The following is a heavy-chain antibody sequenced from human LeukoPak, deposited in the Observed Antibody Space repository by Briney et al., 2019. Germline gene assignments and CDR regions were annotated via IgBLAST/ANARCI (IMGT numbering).Heavy chain of an antibody. CDR2: IYNSGST. CDR1: GDSITNSNYY. Sequence: SETLSLTCTASGDSITNSNYYWGWIRQPPGKGLEWIGSIYNSGSTYYNPSLKSRVTISVDTSKNQFSLKLRSVTAADTAMYYCARAYSSSWYYNWFDPWGQGTLVTVSS. V-gene: IGHV4-39*07. CDR3: ARAYSSSWYYNWFDP. D-gene: IGHD6-13*01. J-gene: IGHJ5*02.